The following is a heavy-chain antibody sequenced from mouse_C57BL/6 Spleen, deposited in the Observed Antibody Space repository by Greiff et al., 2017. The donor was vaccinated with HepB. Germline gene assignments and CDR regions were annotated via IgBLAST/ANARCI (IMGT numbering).Heavy chain of an antibody. D-gene: IGHD1-1*01. V-gene: IGHV1-78*01. Sequence: VQLQQSDAELVKPGASVKISCKVSGYTFTDHTIHWMKQRPEQGLEWIGYIYPRDGSTKYNEKFKGKATLTADKSSSTAYMQLNSLTSEDSAVYFCAHYYGSSPWSFDVWGTGTTVTVSS. J-gene: IGHJ1*03. CDR3: AHYYGSSPWSFDV. CDR2: IYPRDGST. CDR1: GYTFTDHT.